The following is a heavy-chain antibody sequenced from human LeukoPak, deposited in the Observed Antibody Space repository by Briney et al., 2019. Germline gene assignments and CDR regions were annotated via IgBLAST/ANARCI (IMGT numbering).Heavy chain of an antibody. Sequence: PGGSLRLSCAASGFTFSSYAMSWVRQAPGKGLEWVSAISNSGGSTYYADSVKGRFTISRDNSKNTLYLQMNSLRAEDTAVYYCAKDRRYCGGDCYPYYYYMDVWGKGTTVTVSS. D-gene: IGHD2-21*01. CDR2: ISNSGGST. V-gene: IGHV3-23*01. J-gene: IGHJ6*03. CDR1: GFTFSSYA. CDR3: AKDRRYCGGDCYPYYYYMDV.